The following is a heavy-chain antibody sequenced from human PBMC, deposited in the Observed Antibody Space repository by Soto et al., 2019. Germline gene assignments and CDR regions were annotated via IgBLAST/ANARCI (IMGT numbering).Heavy chain of an antibody. V-gene: IGHV3-11*06. CDR2: ISSSSSYT. CDR1: GFTFSDYY. Sequence: PGGSLRLSCAASGFTFSDYYMSWIRQAPGKGLEWVSYISSSSSYTNYADSVKGRFTISRDNAKNSLYLQMNSLRAEDTAVYYCASLLDGVTGYYYYGMDVWGQGTTVTV. J-gene: IGHJ6*02. D-gene: IGHD4-17*01. CDR3: ASLLDGVTGYYYYGMDV.